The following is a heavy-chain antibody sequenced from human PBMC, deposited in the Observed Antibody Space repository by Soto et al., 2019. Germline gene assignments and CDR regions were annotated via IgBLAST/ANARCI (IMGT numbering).Heavy chain of an antibody. CDR1: GGSISSGGYY. J-gene: IGHJ6*02. Sequence: QVQLQESGPGLVKPSQTLSLTCTVSGGSISSGGYYWSWIRQHPGKGLEWIGYIYYSGSTYYNPSIKSRVTRSVDTSKNQFSLKLSSVTAADTAVYYCARGGRRSPAMDVWGQGTTVTVSS. CDR2: IYYSGST. CDR3: ARGGRRSPAMDV. V-gene: IGHV4-31*03.